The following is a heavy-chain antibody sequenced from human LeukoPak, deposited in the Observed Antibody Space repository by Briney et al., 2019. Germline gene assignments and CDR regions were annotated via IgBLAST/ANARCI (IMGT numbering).Heavy chain of an antibody. D-gene: IGHD3-22*01. CDR2: IYGSGIT. CDR1: GGSIISNY. J-gene: IGHJ6*03. V-gene: IGHV4-4*07. Sequence: SETLSLTCTVSGGSIISNYWSWIRQSAGTGLEWIGRIYGSGITDYNPSLKSRVTMSLDTPRKQFSLRLTSVTAADTAVYYCARLKFYDSTGYSPGYYMDVWGKGTTVSVFS. CDR3: ARLKFYDSTGYSPGYYMDV.